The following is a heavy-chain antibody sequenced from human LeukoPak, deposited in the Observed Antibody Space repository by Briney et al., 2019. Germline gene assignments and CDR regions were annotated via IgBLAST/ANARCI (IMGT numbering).Heavy chain of an antibody. CDR2: IYYSGST. D-gene: IGHD6-13*01. V-gene: IGHV4-39*07. CDR3: ARLVRAVAAAGTYY. CDR1: GGSISSSSYY. Sequence: SETLSLTCTVSGGSISSSSYYWGWIRQPPGKGLEWIGSIYYSGSTYYNPSLKSRVTISVDTSKNQFSLKLSSVTAADTAVYYCARLVRAVAAAGTYYWGQGTLVTVSS. J-gene: IGHJ4*02.